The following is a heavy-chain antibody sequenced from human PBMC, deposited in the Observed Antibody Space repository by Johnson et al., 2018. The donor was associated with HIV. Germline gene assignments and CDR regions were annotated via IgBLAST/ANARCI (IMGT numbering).Heavy chain of an antibody. Sequence: EVQLLESGGGLVQPGGSLRLSCVASGFTFSNYWMNWVRQAPGKGLEWVANIKQDGSEKYYADSVKGRFTISRDNAKNSLYLQMNSLRAEDTALYYCAKGGLYYYDSSGYFDAFDIWGQGTMVTVSS. CDR1: GFTFSNYW. V-gene: IGHV3-7*03. J-gene: IGHJ3*02. CDR2: IKQDGSEK. D-gene: IGHD3-22*01. CDR3: AKGGLYYYDSSGYFDAFDI.